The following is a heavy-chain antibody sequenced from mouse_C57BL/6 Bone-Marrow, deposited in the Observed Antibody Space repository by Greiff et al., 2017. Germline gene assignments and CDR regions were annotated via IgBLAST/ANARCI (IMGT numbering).Heavy chain of an antibody. CDR3: AMGPVVPFAY. Sequence: QVQLQQPGAELVKPGASVKLSCKASGYTFTSYWMHWVKQRPGQGLEWIGMIHPNSGSTNYNEKFKSKATLTVDKSSSTAYRQLSSLTSEDSAVYYCAMGPVVPFAYWGQGTLVTVSA. CDR2: IHPNSGST. CDR1: GYTFTSYW. V-gene: IGHV1-64*01. D-gene: IGHD1-1*01. J-gene: IGHJ3*01.